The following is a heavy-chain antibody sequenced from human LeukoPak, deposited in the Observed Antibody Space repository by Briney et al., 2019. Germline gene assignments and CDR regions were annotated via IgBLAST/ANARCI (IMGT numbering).Heavy chain of an antibody. CDR1: EYSFATYW. CDR3: ARPLQGIVGATGFDY. D-gene: IGHD1-26*01. V-gene: IGHV5-51*01. J-gene: IGHJ4*02. Sequence: GESLKISCQGSEYSFATYWIAWLRQMPGKGLEWMGIIYPSDSDTRYSPSFQGQVTISADKSIKTACLQWSSLKASETAMYYCARPLQGIVGATGFDYWGQGTLVTVSS. CDR2: IYPSDSDT.